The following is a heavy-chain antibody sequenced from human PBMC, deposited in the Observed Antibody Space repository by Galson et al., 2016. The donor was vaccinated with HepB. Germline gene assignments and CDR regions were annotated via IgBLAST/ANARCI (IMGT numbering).Heavy chain of an antibody. Sequence: SLRLSCAASGFTFSSYWMSWVRQAPGKGLEWVANIKQDGSEKYYVDSVKGRFTISRDNAKNSLYLQMNSLRPEDTAVYYCARDQGWEGGWFDPWGQGTLVTVSS. D-gene: IGHD1-26*01. V-gene: IGHV3-7*01. J-gene: IGHJ5*02. CDR3: ARDQGWEGGWFDP. CDR1: GFTFSSYW. CDR2: IKQDGSEK.